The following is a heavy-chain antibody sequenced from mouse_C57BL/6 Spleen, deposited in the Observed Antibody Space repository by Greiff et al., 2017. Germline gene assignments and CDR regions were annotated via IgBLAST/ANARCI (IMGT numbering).Heavy chain of an antibody. CDR3: ARRRYGTPFDG. CDR2: IYPGGGYT. CDR1: GYTFTNYW. D-gene: IGHD1-1*01. Sequence: QVQLQQSGAELVRPGTSVKMSCKASGYTFTNYWIGWAKQRPGHGLEWIGDIYPGGGYTNYNEKFKGKATLTADKSSSTAYMQFSSRTSEDSAIYYCARRRYGTPFDGWSQGTTLTVSS. V-gene: IGHV1-63*01. J-gene: IGHJ2*01.